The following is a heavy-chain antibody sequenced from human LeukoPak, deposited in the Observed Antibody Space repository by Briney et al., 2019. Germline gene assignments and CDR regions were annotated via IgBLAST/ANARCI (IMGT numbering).Heavy chain of an antibody. CDR3: ARLRGRSNWFDP. Sequence: SETLSLTCTVSGGSISSSSYYWGWIRQPPGKGLEWIGSIYYSGSTYYNPSLKSRVTIPVDTSKNQFSLKLSAVTAADTAVYYCARLRGRSNWFDPWGQGTLVTVSS. D-gene: IGHD3-10*01. CDR2: IYYSGST. V-gene: IGHV4-39*01. J-gene: IGHJ5*02. CDR1: GGSISSSSYY.